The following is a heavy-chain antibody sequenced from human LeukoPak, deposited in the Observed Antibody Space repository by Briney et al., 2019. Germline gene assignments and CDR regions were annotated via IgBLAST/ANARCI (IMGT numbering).Heavy chain of an antibody. CDR1: GFTVSSNY. V-gene: IGHV3-53*01. CDR3: ARDQGNYYDSSGSPYFDY. J-gene: IGHJ4*02. D-gene: IGHD3-22*01. CDR2: IYSGGST. Sequence: GGSLRLSCAASGFTVSSNYMSWVRQAPGKGLEWVSVIYSGGSTYYADSVKGRFTISRDNSKNTLYLQMNSLRAEDTAVYYCARDQGNYYDSSGSPYFDYWGQGTLVTVSS.